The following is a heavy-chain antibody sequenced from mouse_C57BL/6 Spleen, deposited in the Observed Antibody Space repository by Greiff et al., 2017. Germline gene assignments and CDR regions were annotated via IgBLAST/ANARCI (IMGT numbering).Heavy chain of an antibody. D-gene: IGHD2-5*01. CDR3: ARTYSNSYYYAMDY. CDR2: IYPGDGDT. Sequence: VQLQQSGAELVKPGASVKISCKASGYAFSSYWMNWVKQRPGKGLEWIGKIYPGDGDTNYNGKFQGKATLTADKSSSTAYMQLSSLTSEDSAVYFCARTYSNSYYYAMDYWGQGTSVTVSS. CDR1: GYAFSSYW. V-gene: IGHV1-80*01. J-gene: IGHJ4*01.